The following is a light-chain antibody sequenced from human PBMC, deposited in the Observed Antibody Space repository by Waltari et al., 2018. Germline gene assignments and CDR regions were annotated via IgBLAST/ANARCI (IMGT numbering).Light chain of an antibody. CDR1: QSVLYSSNNKNY. CDR3: QQYYTTPWT. V-gene: IGKV4-1*01. Sequence: DSVMTQSPDSLAVSLGERATINCKSSQSVLYSSNNKNYLAWYQQKPGQPPKLLIYWASTRESGVPDRFSCSGSGTDFTLTISSLQAEDVAVYYCQQYYTTPWTFGQGTKVEIK. J-gene: IGKJ1*01. CDR2: WAS.